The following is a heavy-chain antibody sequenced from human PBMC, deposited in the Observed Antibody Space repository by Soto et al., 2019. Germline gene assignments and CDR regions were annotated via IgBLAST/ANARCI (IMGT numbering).Heavy chain of an antibody. CDR2: ITSSYIYK. CDR1: GFTFSSYS. J-gene: IGHJ6*02. CDR3: ARDLRPGYFYGMDV. Sequence: EVQLVESGGGLVKPGGSLRLSCAASGFTFSSYSMNWVRQAPGKGLEWVSSITSSYIYKYYAASVKGRFTISRDNAKNSLYLQMNSLRAEDTAVYYCARDLRPGYFYGMDVWGQGTTVTVSS. V-gene: IGHV3-21*01. D-gene: IGHD2-2*01.